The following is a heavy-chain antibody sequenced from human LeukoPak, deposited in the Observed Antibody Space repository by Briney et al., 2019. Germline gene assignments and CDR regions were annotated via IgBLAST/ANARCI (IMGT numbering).Heavy chain of an antibody. D-gene: IGHD3-16*01. V-gene: IGHV3-9*01. CDR1: GFTFDDYA. CDR3: AKDRGQYYYYGMDV. J-gene: IGHJ6*02. Sequence: GRSLRLSCAASGFTFDDYAMHWVRQAPGKGLEWVSGISWNSGSIGYADSVKGRFTISRDNAKNSLYLQMNSLRAEDTALHYCAKDRGQYYYYGMDVWGQGTTVTVSS. CDR2: ISWNSGSI.